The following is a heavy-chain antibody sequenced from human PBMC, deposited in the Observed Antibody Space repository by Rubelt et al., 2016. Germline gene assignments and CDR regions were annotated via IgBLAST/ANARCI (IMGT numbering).Heavy chain of an antibody. CDR1: GFTFSGSA. J-gene: IGHJ4*02. CDR2: ISSRSSFI. CDR3: AGAYSSSSPFDY. Sequence: EVQLVESGGGLVQPGGSLKLSCAASGFTFSGSAMHWVRQASGKGLEWVSSISSRSSFIYYADSVKGRFTISRDDAKNSLYLQMNSLRAGDTGVYYCAGAYSSSSPFDYWGQGTLVTVSS. D-gene: IGHD6-6*01. V-gene: IGHV3-21*01.